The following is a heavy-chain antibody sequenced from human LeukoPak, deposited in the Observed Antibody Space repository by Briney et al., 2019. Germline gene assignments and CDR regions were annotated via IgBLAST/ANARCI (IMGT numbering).Heavy chain of an antibody. CDR1: GFTFSSYW. V-gene: IGHV3-7*01. Sequence: PGGSLRLSCAASGFTFSSYWMSWVRQAPGKGLEWVANIKQDGSEKYYVDSVKGRFTISRDNAKNSLYLQMNSLRAEDTAVYYCASNLYSSSWYSDYWGQGTLVTVSS. J-gene: IGHJ4*02. CDR2: IKQDGSEK. CDR3: ASNLYSSSWYSDY. D-gene: IGHD6-13*01.